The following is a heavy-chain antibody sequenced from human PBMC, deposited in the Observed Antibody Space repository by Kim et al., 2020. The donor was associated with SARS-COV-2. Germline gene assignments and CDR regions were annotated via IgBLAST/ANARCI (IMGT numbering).Heavy chain of an antibody. J-gene: IGHJ4*02. D-gene: IGHD3-16*01. CDR3: ARARLGWLHPYFDY. V-gene: IGHV4-34*01. Sequence: SETLSLTCAVYGGSFSGYYWSWIRQPPGKGLEWIGEINHSGSTNYNPSLKSRVTISVDTSKNQFSLKLSSVTAADTAVYYCARARLGWLHPYFDYWGQGTLVTVSS. CDR1: GGSFSGYY. CDR2: INHSGST.